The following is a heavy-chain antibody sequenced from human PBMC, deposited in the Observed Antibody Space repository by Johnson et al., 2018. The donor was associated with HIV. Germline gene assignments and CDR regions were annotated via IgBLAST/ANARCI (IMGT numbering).Heavy chain of an antibody. V-gene: IGHV3-20*04. CDR3: AREGLRHEAFDI. J-gene: IGHJ3*02. Sequence: VQLVESGGGVVRPGGSLRLSCAASGFTFDDYGMSWVRQAPGQGMVWVSRINSDGSGTSYADSVKGRFTISRDNAKNTLYLQMKSLRADDTAFYYRAREGLRHEAFDIWGQGTMVTVSS. CDR2: INSDGSGT. CDR1: GFTFDDYG. D-gene: IGHD5-12*01.